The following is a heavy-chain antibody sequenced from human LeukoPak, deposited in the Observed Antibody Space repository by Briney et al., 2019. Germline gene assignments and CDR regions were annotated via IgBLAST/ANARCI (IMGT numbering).Heavy chain of an antibody. D-gene: IGHD3-22*01. CDR1: GGSFSGYY. CDR2: INHSGST. Sequence: SETLSLTCAVYGGSFSGYYWSWIRQPPGKGLEWIGEINHSGSTNYNPSLKSRVTMSVDKSKNQFSLKLSSVTAADTAVYYCARQAYSSSADFDHWGQGTLVTVSS. CDR3: ARQAYSSSADFDH. J-gene: IGHJ4*02. V-gene: IGHV4-34*01.